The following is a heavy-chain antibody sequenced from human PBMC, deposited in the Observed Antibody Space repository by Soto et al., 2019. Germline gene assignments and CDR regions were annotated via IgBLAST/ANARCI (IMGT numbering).Heavy chain of an antibody. CDR1: GGTFSSYA. CDR3: ALVGGPYYYYYYGMDV. D-gene: IGHD1-26*01. V-gene: IGHV1-69*13. CDR2: IIPIFGTA. J-gene: IGHJ6*02. Sequence: SVKVSCKASGGTFSSYAISWVRQAPGQGLEWMGGIIPIFGTANYAQKFQGRVTITADESTSTAYMELGSLRSEDTAVYYCALVGGPYYYYYYGMDVWGQGILVTVSS.